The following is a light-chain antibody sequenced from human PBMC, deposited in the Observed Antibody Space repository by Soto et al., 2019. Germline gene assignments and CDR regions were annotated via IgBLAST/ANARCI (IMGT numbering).Light chain of an antibody. CDR2: GAS. CDR3: QQYGRSWT. J-gene: IGKJ1*01. Sequence: SAGSLSYSRGERGTFCSRASQSVSSSYLAWYQQKPGQAPRLLIYGASSRATGIPDRFSGSGSGTDFTLDISRLEAEDFAVYYCQQYGRSWTSAEGAMA. V-gene: IGKV3-20*01. CDR1: QSVSSSY.